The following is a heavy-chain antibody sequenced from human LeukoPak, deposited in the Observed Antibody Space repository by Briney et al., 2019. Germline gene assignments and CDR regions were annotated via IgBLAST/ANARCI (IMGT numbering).Heavy chain of an antibody. J-gene: IGHJ3*02. V-gene: IGHV5-51*01. CDR2: IYPGDSDT. Sequence: GASLQISCKGSGSIFTSYWIGWVRQLPGKGLEWMGIIYPGDSDTRYSPSFQGQVTISADKSISTAYLQWSSLKASVTAMYYCARRGPDAFDIWGQGTMVTVSS. CDR3: ARRGPDAFDI. CDR1: GSIFTSYW.